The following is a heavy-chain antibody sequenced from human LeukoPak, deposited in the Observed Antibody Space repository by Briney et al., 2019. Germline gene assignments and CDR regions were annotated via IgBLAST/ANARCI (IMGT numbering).Heavy chain of an antibody. J-gene: IGHJ4*02. CDR3: ARVRAPYYYDSSGYYGVLDY. Sequence: ASVKVSCKASGYTFTGYYMHWVRQAPGQGLEWMGWINPNSGGTNYAQKFQGRVTMTRDTSISTAYMELSRLRSDDTAVYYCARVRAPYYYDSSGYYGVLDYWGQGTLVTVSS. D-gene: IGHD3-22*01. V-gene: IGHV1-2*02. CDR2: INPNSGGT. CDR1: GYTFTGYY.